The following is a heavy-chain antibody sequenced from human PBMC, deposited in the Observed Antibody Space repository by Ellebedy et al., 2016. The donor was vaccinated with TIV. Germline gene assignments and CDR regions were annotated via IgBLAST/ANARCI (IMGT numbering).Heavy chain of an antibody. CDR2: INHSGST. Sequence: SETLSLTCAVYGGFFSGYYWSWIRQPPGKGLEWIGEINHSGSTNYNPSLKSRVTISVDTSKNQFSLKLSSVTAADTAVYYCARVSYRTFDYWGQGTLVTVSS. D-gene: IGHD3-10*01. V-gene: IGHV4-34*01. CDR1: GGFFSGYY. J-gene: IGHJ4*02. CDR3: ARVSYRTFDY.